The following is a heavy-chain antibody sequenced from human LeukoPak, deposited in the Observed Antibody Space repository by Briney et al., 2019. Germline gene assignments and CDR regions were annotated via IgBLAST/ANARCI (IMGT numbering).Heavy chain of an antibody. J-gene: IGHJ4*02. V-gene: IGHV3-48*03. CDR1: GFTFSSYE. Sequence: GGSLRLSCAASGFTFSSYEMNWVRQAPGKGLEWVSYISSSGSTIYYADSVKGRFTISRDNAKNSLYLQMNSLRAEDTAVYYCARDFITMVRGFDYWGQGTLITVPS. D-gene: IGHD3-10*01. CDR3: ARDFITMVRGFDY. CDR2: ISSSGSTI.